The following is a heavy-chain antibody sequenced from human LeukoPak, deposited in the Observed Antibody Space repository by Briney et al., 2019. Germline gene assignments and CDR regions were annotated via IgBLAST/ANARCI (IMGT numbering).Heavy chain of an antibody. CDR1: GYTFTGYY. D-gene: IGHD5-18*01. CDR2: INPNSGGT. J-gene: IGHJ5*02. CDR3: ARVFREYSYGNAWFDP. V-gene: IGHV1-2*06. Sequence: ASVKVSCKASGYTFTGYYIHWVRQAPGQGLEWMGRINPNSGGTNYAQKFQGRVTMTRDTSISTAHMEPSSLRSEDTAVYYCARVFREYSYGNAWFDPWGQGTLVTVSS.